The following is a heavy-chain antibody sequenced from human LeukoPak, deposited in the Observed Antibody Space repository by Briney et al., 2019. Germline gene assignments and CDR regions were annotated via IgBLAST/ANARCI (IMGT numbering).Heavy chain of an antibody. CDR2: IIPILGIT. V-gene: IGHV1-69*04. CDR1: GGTFSSYA. D-gene: IGHD3-10*01. CDR3: ARDASYYGSGSRHFDP. J-gene: IGHJ5*02. Sequence: ASVKVSCKASGGTFSSYAISWVRQAPGQGLEWMGRIIPILGITNYAQKFQGRVTTTADKSTSTAYMELSSLRSEDTAVYYCARDASYYGSGSRHFDPWGQGTLVTVSS.